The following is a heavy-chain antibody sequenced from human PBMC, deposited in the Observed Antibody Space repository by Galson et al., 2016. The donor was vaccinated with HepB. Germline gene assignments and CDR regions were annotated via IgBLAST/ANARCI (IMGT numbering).Heavy chain of an antibody. CDR3: TRAFGGGYTYVYSF. Sequence: SVKVSCKASGGTFSNYAISWVRQAPGQGLEWMGGIIPIFGTANYAQKFQGRVTITADESTSTAYMELSSLRSEDTAVYYCTRAFGGGYTYVYSFWGQGILVTVSS. CDR1: GGTFSNYA. J-gene: IGHJ4*02. CDR2: IIPIFGTA. D-gene: IGHD5-18*01. V-gene: IGHV1-69*13.